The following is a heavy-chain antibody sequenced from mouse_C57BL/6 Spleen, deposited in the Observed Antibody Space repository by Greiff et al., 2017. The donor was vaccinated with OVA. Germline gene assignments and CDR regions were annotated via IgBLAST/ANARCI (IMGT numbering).Heavy chain of an antibody. J-gene: IGHJ3*01. CDR1: GFTFSSYA. V-gene: IGHV5-4*01. CDR2: ISDGGSYT. D-gene: IGHD2-2*01. Sequence: EVQVVESGGGLVKPGGSLKLSCAASGFTFSSYAMSWVRQTPEKRLEWVATISDGGSYTYYPDNVKGRFTISRDNAKNNLYLQMSHLKSEDTAMYYCARDAGGYDGAWFAYWGQGTLVTVSA. CDR3: ARDAGGYDGAWFAY.